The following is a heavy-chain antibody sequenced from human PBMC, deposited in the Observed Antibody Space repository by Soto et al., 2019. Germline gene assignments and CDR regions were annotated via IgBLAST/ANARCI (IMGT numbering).Heavy chain of an antibody. CDR2: ISSSSSYI. V-gene: IGHV3-21*01. J-gene: IGHJ4*02. Sequence: EVQLVESGGGLVKPGGSLRLSCAASGFTFSSYSMNWVRQAPGKGLEWVSSISSSSSYIYYADSVKGRVTISRDNAKNSLYLQMNSLRAEDTAVYYCARDIAAAGLFDYWGQGTLVTVSS. CDR1: GFTFSSYS. CDR3: ARDIAAAGLFDY. D-gene: IGHD6-13*01.